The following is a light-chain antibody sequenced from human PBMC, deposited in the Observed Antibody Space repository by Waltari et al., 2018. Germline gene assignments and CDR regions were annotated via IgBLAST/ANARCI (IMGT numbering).Light chain of an antibody. CDR1: SSDVGSYNF. Sequence: QSALTQPASVSGSPGQSITISCTGTSSDVGSYNFVSWYQQHPGTAPKLMIYEVSTRPSWVSNPFSGSKSGNTASLTISGLQAEDEADYYCCSYACSSSYVVFGGGTKLTVL. J-gene: IGLJ2*01. CDR2: EVS. CDR3: CSYACSSSYVV. V-gene: IGLV2-23*02.